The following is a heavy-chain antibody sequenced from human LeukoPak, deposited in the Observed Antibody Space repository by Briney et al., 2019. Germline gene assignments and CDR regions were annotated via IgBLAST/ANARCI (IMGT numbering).Heavy chain of an antibody. J-gene: IGHJ4*02. Sequence: GGSLRLSCAASGFTFSSYAMHWVRQAPAKGLEWVAVISYDGSNKYYADSVKGRFTISRDNSKNTLYLQMNSLRAEDTAVYYCASQMDDFWSGYYDYWGQGTLVTVSS. CDR1: GFTFSSYA. V-gene: IGHV3-30-3*01. CDR3: ASQMDDFWSGYYDY. D-gene: IGHD3-3*01. CDR2: ISYDGSNK.